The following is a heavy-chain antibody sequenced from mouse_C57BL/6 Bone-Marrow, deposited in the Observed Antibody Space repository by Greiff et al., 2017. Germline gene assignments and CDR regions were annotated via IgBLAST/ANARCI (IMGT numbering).Heavy chain of an antibody. D-gene: IGHD2-13*01. J-gene: IGHJ3*01. CDR2: ISSGSSTI. Sequence: EVKLMESGGGLVKPGGSLKLSCAASGFTFSDYGMHWVRQAPEKGLEWVAYISSGSSTIYYADTVKGRFTISRDNAKNTLFLQMTSLRSEDTAMYYCARVTRFAYWGQGTLVTVSA. CDR3: ARVTRFAY. CDR1: GFTFSDYG. V-gene: IGHV5-17*01.